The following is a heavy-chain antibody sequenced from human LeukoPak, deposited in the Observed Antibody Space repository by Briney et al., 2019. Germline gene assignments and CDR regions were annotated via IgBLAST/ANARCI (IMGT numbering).Heavy chain of an antibody. D-gene: IGHD4-17*01. Sequence: SETLSLTCAVYGGFFSGYYWSWIRQPPGKGLEWIGEINHSGSTNYNPSLKSRVTISVDTSKNQFSLKLSSVTAADTAVYYCARGSPTVYYYYYYGMDVWGQGTTVTVSS. CDR1: GGFFSGYY. CDR2: INHSGST. J-gene: IGHJ6*02. V-gene: IGHV4-34*01. CDR3: ARGSPTVYYYYYYGMDV.